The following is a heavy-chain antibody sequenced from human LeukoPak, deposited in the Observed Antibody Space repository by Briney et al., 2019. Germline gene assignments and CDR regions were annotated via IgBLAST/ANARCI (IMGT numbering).Heavy chain of an antibody. V-gene: IGHV4-30-4*01. D-gene: IGHD3-22*01. CDR3: ARAYDDSSGYYYAHDY. Sequence: SETLSLPCTVSGGSISSGDYYWSWIRQPPGKGLEWIGYIYYSGSTYYNPSLKSRVTISVDTSKNQFSLKLSSVTAADTAVYYCARAYDDSSGYYYAHDYWGQGTLVTVSS. CDR2: IYYSGST. CDR1: GGSISSGDYY. J-gene: IGHJ4*02.